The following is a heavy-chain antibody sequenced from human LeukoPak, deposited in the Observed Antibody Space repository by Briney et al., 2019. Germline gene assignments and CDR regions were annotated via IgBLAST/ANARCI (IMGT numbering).Heavy chain of an antibody. Sequence: GGSLRLSCAASGFTFSSYAMSWVRQAPGKGLEWVSAISGSGGSTYYADSVKGRFTISRDNSKNTLYLQMNSLRAGDTAVYYCAKGAGAARPTRMVYFDYWGQGTLVTVSS. CDR1: GFTFSSYA. CDR2: ISGSGGST. J-gene: IGHJ4*02. D-gene: IGHD6-6*01. V-gene: IGHV3-23*01. CDR3: AKGAGAARPTRMVYFDY.